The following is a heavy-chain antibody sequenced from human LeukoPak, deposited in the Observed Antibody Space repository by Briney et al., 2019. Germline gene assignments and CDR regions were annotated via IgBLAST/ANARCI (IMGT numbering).Heavy chain of an antibody. CDR3: AKDGAQYSSGPECDP. Sequence: GGSLRLSCAASGLHFSGTAMSWVRQAPGKGLEWVSAISHDGMNAYYADSVKGRFAISRDNSKKTVSLEMSSLTAADTGVYYCAKDGAQYSSGPECDPRGQGALVTVSP. CDR1: GLHFSGTA. CDR2: ISHDGMNA. J-gene: IGHJ5*02. V-gene: IGHV3-23*01. D-gene: IGHD6-19*01.